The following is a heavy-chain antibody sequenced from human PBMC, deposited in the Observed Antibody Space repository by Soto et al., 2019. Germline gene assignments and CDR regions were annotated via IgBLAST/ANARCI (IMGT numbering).Heavy chain of an antibody. V-gene: IGHV4-59*01. D-gene: IGHD3-10*01. CDR3: ARVWGGAFDI. Sequence: PSEILSLTCTVSGGSISSYYLSWIRQPPGKGLEWIGYIYYSGSTNYNPSLKSRVTISVDTSKNQFSLKLSSVTAADTAVYYCARVWGGAFDIWGQGTMVTVSS. J-gene: IGHJ3*02. CDR2: IYYSGST. CDR1: GGSISSYY.